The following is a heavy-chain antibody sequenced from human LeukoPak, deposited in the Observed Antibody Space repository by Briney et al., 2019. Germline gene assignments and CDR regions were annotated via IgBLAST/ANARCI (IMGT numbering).Heavy chain of an antibody. CDR1: GFALSDYF. Sequence: KTGGSLRLSCAASGFALSDYFMSWIRQAPGKGLEWVSYISSSGDSIYYADSVEGRFTISRDNAKNSLFLQLDSLRAEDTAVYYCARDRIVGTTTTWNYFDYWGQGALVTVSS. CDR3: ARDRIVGTTTTWNYFDY. CDR2: ISSSGDSI. J-gene: IGHJ4*02. D-gene: IGHD1-26*01. V-gene: IGHV3-11*01.